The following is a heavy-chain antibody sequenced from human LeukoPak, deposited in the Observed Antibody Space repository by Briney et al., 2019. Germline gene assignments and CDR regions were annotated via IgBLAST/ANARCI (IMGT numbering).Heavy chain of an antibody. Sequence: PSETLSLTCTVSGGSISSYYWSWIRQPPGKGLEWIGYIYYSGSTNYNPSLKSRVTISVDTSKNQFSLKLSSVTAADTAVYYCAGLTMVRGWPLGYWGQGTLVTVSS. CDR1: GGSISSYY. CDR3: AGLTMVRGWPLGY. CDR2: IYYSGST. D-gene: IGHD3-10*01. V-gene: IGHV4-59*01. J-gene: IGHJ4*02.